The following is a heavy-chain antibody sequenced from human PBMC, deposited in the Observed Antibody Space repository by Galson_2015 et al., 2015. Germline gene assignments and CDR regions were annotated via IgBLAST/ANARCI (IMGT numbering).Heavy chain of an antibody. CDR1: GFTFSSYS. CDR2: ISSSSSYI. CDR3: ARDGLLDKFDP. Sequence: SLRLSCAASGFTFSSYSMNWVRQAPGKGLEWVSSISSSSSYIYYADSVKGRFTISRDNAKNSLYLQMNSLRAEDTAVYYCARDGLLDKFDPWGQGTLVTVSS. D-gene: IGHD3-3*01. V-gene: IGHV3-21*01. J-gene: IGHJ5*02.